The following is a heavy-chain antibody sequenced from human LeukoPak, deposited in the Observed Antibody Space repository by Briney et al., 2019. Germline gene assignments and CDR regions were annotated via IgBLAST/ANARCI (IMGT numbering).Heavy chain of an antibody. Sequence: SETLSLTCTVSGGSISSSSYYWGWIRKPPGKGLEWIGSIYYSGSTYYNPSLKSRVTISVDTSKNQFSLKLSSVTAADTAVYYCARRETGGQQLSLDYWGQGTLVTVSS. V-gene: IGHV4-39*01. CDR2: IYYSGST. J-gene: IGHJ4*02. D-gene: IGHD6-13*01. CDR1: GGSISSSSYY. CDR3: ARRETGGQQLSLDY.